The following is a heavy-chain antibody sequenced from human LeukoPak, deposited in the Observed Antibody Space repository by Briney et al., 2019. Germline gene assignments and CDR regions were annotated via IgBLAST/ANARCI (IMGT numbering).Heavy chain of an antibody. D-gene: IGHD1-1*01. CDR2: ISYDGSNK. CDR1: GFTFSSYG. J-gene: IGHJ4*02. V-gene: IGHV3-30*18. Sequence: PGGSLRLSCAASGFTFSSYGMHWVRQAPGKGLEWVAVISYDGSNKYYADSVKGRFTISRDNSKNTLYLQMNSLRAEDTAVHYCAKDTGGFSFDYWGQGTLVTVSS. CDR3: AKDTGGFSFDY.